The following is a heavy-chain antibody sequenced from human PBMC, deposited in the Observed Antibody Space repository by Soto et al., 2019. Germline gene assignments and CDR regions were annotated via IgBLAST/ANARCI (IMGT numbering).Heavy chain of an antibody. CDR2: ISHTGTT. J-gene: IGHJ5*02. V-gene: IGHV4-34*01. Sequence: SETLSLTCAVSGGSLSGSHWSWIRQPPGKGPEWIGEISHTGTTSYNPSLKGRVTISVATSKSQYSLKLTSVTAADTAVYYCARSVFPSGQGTLVTVSS. CDR3: ARSVFP. CDR1: GGSLSGSH.